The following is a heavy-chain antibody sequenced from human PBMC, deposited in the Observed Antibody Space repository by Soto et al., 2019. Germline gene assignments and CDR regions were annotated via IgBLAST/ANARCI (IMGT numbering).Heavy chain of an antibody. J-gene: IGHJ3*02. Sequence: PGGSLRLSCAASGFTFSSYAMSWVRQAPGKGLEWVSAISGSGGSTYYADSVKGRFTISRDNSKNTLYLQMNSLRAEDTAVYYCAKEGSEGGEYQLLKETGDAFDIWGQGTMVTVSS. CDR1: GFTFSSYA. CDR2: ISGSGGST. CDR3: AKEGSEGGEYQLLKETGDAFDI. D-gene: IGHD2-2*01. V-gene: IGHV3-23*01.